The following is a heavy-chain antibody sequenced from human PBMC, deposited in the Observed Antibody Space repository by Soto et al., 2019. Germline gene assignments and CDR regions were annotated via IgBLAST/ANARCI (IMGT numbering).Heavy chain of an antibody. Sequence: ASLKVSCKASGYPFTTYGFSWVRQAPGQGLEWMGWISAYNGNTNYAQKFQGRVTMTTDTSTSTAYMELRSLTSDDTAAYYCAREGQLGYWGQGTLVTVSS. CDR2: ISAYNGNT. V-gene: IGHV1-18*01. CDR3: AREGQLGY. J-gene: IGHJ4*02. D-gene: IGHD6-6*01. CDR1: GYPFTTYG.